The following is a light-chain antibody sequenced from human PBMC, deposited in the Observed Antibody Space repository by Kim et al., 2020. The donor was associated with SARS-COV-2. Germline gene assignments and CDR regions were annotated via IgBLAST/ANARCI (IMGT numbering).Light chain of an antibody. V-gene: IGKV3-20*01. Sequence: LSPGESATLSCRASQSVTSSYLAWYQLKPGQAPRLLIYGASRRATGIPVRFSGSGSGTDFTLTISRLEPEDFAVYYCQQYVSSWTFGQGTKVDIK. J-gene: IGKJ1*01. CDR3: QQYVSSWT. CDR1: QSVTSSY. CDR2: GAS.